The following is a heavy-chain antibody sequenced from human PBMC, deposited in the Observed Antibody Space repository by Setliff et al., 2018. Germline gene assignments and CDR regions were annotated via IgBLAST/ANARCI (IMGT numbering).Heavy chain of an antibody. CDR3: ASPRRDDLDTPFDAFDL. CDR1: CISITSGHY. Sequence: PSETLSLTCDVSCISITSGHYWGWIRQPPGKGLEWIATIYHRGRTYYNPSLDSRVTISLDTSKNQYSLRLRSVTAADTAVYYCASPRRDDLDTPFDAFDLWGQGTKVTVSS. D-gene: IGHD1-1*01. CDR2: IYHRGRT. V-gene: IGHV4-38-2*01. J-gene: IGHJ3*01.